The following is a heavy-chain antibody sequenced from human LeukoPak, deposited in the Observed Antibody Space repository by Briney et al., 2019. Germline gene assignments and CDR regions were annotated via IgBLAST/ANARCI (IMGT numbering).Heavy chain of an antibody. CDR3: ARGPQQPGYCSNGICYHAEYFQH. J-gene: IGHJ1*01. CDR2: IYTSGST. V-gene: IGHV4-4*07. D-gene: IGHD2-8*01. CDR1: GGSISSYY. Sequence: PSETLSLTCTVSGGSISSYYWSWVRQPAGKGLEWIGRIYTSGSTNYNPSLKSRVTMSVDTSKNQFSLKLSSVTAADTAVYYCARGPQQPGYCSNGICYHAEYFQHWGQGTLVTVSS.